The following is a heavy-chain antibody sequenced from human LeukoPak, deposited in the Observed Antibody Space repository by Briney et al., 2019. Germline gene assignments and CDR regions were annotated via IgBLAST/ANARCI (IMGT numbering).Heavy chain of an antibody. CDR2: ISAYNGNT. Sequence: ASVKVSCKASGGTFSSYAISWVRQAPGQGLEWMGWISAYNGNTNYAQKLQGRVTMTTDTSTSTAYMELRSLRSDDTAVYYCARADTIFGVVIQYWGQGTLVTVSS. V-gene: IGHV1-18*01. CDR1: GGTFSSYA. J-gene: IGHJ4*02. D-gene: IGHD3-3*01. CDR3: ARADTIFGVVIQY.